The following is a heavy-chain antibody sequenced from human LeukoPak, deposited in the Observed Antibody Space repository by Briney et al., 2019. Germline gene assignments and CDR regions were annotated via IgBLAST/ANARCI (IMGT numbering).Heavy chain of an antibody. D-gene: IGHD2-2*02. V-gene: IGHV4-39*07. CDR2: IYYSGST. CDR1: GGSISSSSYY. J-gene: IGHJ6*03. CDR3: AREAPFYCSSTSCYTFGYYYYYYMDV. Sequence: SETLSLTCTVSGGSISSSSYYWGWIRQPPGKGLEWIGSIYYSGSTNYNPSLKSRVTISVDTSKNQFSLKLSSVTAADTAVYYCAREAPFYCSSTSCYTFGYYYYYYMDVWGKGTTVTVSS.